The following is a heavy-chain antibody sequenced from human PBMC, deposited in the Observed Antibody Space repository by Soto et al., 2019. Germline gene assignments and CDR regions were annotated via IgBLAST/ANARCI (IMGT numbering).Heavy chain of an antibody. D-gene: IGHD4-17*01. V-gene: IGHV3-23*01. CDR2: ISGSGGST. Sequence: EVQLLESGGGLVQPGGSLRLSCAASGFTFSSYAMSWVRQAPGKGLEWVSAISGSGGSTYYADSVKGRFTISRDNSKNTLALQMNSLRAEDTAVYYCAKSTWATVTTEGYFDYWGQGTLVTVSS. J-gene: IGHJ4*02. CDR1: GFTFSSYA. CDR3: AKSTWATVTTEGYFDY.